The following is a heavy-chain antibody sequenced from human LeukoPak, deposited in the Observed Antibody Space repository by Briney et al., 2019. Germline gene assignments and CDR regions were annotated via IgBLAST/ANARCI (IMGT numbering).Heavy chain of an antibody. V-gene: IGHV3-23*01. Sequence: GGSLRLSCVVSGFPFSGNTMSWVRQAPGKGLEWVSTISGGGGGKYYADSVKGRFTISRDNSKNTLYLQMNSLRAEDTAVYYCAKWYSSSSGWFDPWGQGTLVTVSS. CDR3: AKWYSSSSGWFDP. D-gene: IGHD6-6*01. CDR1: GFPFSGNT. CDR2: ISGGGGGK. J-gene: IGHJ5*02.